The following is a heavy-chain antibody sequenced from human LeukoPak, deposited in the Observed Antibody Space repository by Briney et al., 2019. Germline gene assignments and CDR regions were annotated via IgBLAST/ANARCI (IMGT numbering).Heavy chain of an antibody. V-gene: IGHV1-18*01. CDR1: GYTFTSYG. D-gene: IGHD4-11*01. CDR3: ARVYSNPTNQDY. CDR2: ISAYNGNT. J-gene: IGHJ4*02. Sequence: ASVKVSCKASGYTFTSYGISWVGQAPGQGLEWMGWISAYNGNTNYAQKLQGRVTMTTDTSTSTAYMELRSLRSDDTAVCYCARVYSNPTNQDYWGQGTLVTVSS.